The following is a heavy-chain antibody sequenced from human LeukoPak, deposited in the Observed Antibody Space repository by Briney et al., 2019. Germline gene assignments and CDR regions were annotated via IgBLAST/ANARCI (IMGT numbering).Heavy chain of an antibody. V-gene: IGHV3-30*02. CDR3: AKDPDYFGSGRGWFDP. J-gene: IGHJ5*02. CDR1: GFIFSRYG. CDR2: IWYDGGNE. D-gene: IGHD3-10*01. Sequence: GGSLRLSCVASGFIFSRYGMHWVRQAPGKGLEWVTFIWYDGGNEYYADSVKDRFTISRDNSKNTLYLQMNSLRVEDTAMYYCAKDPDYFGSGRGWFDPWGQGTLVTVSS.